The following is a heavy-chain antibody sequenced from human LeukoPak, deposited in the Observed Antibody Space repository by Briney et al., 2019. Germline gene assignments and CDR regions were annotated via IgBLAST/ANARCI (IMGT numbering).Heavy chain of an antibody. CDR2: TYYRSKWHN. V-gene: IGHV6-1*01. D-gene: IGHD4-23*01. CDR3: ARGLAGNVDV. J-gene: IGHJ6*04. CDR1: GDSVSSNSAT. Sequence: QTLSLTCAISGDSVSSNSATWNWIRQSPSRGLEWLGRTYYRSKWHNEYAVSVRSRITINADTSKNQFSLQLNSVTPEDTAVYFCARGLAGNVDVWGKGTTVTVSS.